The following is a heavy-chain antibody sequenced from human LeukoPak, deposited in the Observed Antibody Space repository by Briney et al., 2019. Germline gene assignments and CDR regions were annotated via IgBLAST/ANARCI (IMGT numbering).Heavy chain of an antibody. D-gene: IGHD5-18*01. V-gene: IGHV3-9*01. CDR2: ISWNSGSI. CDR1: GFTFDDYA. Sequence: GRSLRLSCAASGFTFDDYAMHWVRRAPGKGLEWVSGISWNSGSIGYADSVKGRFTISRDNAKNSLYLQMNSLRAEDTAVYYCARSIQLWLNRGYFDYWGQGTLVTVSS. J-gene: IGHJ4*02. CDR3: ARSIQLWLNRGYFDY.